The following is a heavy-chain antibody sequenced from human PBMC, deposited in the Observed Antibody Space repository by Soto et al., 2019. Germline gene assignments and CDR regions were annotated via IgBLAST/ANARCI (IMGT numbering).Heavy chain of an antibody. J-gene: IGHJ4*02. CDR2: IGTTGDT. V-gene: IGHV3-13*04. Sequence: SLGLSCSASGFTFSSYDMHWVRQGTGKGLEWVSAIGTTGDTYYAGSVKGRFTISRENAKSSLYLQMNSLRAGDTAIYFCARAIGPTLFDYWGQGTLVTVSS. D-gene: IGHD3-22*01. CDR1: GFTFSSYD. CDR3: ARAIGPTLFDY.